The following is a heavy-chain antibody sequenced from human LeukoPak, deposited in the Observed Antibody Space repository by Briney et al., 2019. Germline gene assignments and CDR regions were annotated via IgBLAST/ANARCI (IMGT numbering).Heavy chain of an antibody. J-gene: IGHJ3*02. CDR1: GFTVSSNY. V-gene: IGHV3-66*02. CDR3: ASQHIVVVNQQGAFDI. CDR2: IYSGGST. D-gene: IGHD2-21*01. Sequence: PGGSLRLSCAASGFTVSSNYMSWVRRAPGKGLEWVSVIYSGGSTYYADSVKGRFTISRDNSKNTLYLQMNSLRAEDTAVYYCASQHIVVVNQQGAFDIWGQGTMVTVSS.